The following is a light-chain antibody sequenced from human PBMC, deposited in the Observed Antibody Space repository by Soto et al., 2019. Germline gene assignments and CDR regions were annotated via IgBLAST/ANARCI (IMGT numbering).Light chain of an antibody. Sequence: QSVLTQPASVSGSPGQSITISCTGTRSDVGAHDHVSWYQHHPGKAPKLMIYEVTNRPSGVSDRFSGSKSGNTASLTISGLQAEDEADYYCTSYITSDTLVFGGGTKLTVL. CDR2: EVT. CDR3: TSYITSDTLV. J-gene: IGLJ2*01. V-gene: IGLV2-14*01. CDR1: RSDVGAHDH.